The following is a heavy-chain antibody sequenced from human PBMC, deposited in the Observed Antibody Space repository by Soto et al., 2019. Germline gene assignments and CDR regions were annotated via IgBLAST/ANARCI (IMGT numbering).Heavy chain of an antibody. Sequence: ASVKVSCKASGYTFTSYDINWVRQATGQGPEWMGWMNPNSGNTGYAQKFQGRVTMTRNTSISTAYMELSSLRSEDTAVYYCARVRASFWSGYPPDYWGQGTLVTVSS. D-gene: IGHD3-3*01. J-gene: IGHJ4*02. V-gene: IGHV1-8*01. CDR2: MNPNSGNT. CDR1: GYTFTSYD. CDR3: ARVRASFWSGYPPDY.